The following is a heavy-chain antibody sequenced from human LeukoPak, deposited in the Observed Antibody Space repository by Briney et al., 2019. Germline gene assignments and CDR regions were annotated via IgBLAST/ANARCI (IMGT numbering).Heavy chain of an antibody. CDR3: ARGRQMSINWYFDL. CDR1: GYTFTAHD. V-gene: IGHV1-8*03. D-gene: IGHD3-10*01. CDR2: MNPKSGSA. J-gene: IGHJ2*01. Sequence: ASVKVSCKTSGYTFTAHDIFWVRQAAGQGLEWMGWMNPKSGSAAYAQKVQGRVTFTRNTSITTAYLDLTNLRYEDTAMYYCARGRQMSINWYFDLWGRGTQVTVAS.